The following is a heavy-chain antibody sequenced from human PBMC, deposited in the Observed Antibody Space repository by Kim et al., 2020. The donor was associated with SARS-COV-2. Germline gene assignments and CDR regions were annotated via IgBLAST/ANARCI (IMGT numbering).Heavy chain of an antibody. CDR2: IRSKAYGGTT. Sequence: GGSLRLSCTASGFTFGDYAMSWFRQAPGKGLEWVGFIRSKAYGGTTEYAASVKGRFTISRDDSKSIAYLQMNSLKTEDTAVYYCTRDGTKTVLRYFDWLFSGWDYWGQGTLVTVSS. CDR3: TRDGTKTVLRYFDWLFSGWDY. D-gene: IGHD3-9*01. V-gene: IGHV3-49*03. J-gene: IGHJ4*02. CDR1: GFTFGDYA.